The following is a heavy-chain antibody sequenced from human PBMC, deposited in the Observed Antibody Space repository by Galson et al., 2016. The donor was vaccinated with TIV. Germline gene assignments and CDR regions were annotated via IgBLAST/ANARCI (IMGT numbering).Heavy chain of an antibody. D-gene: IGHD5/OR15-5a*01. CDR1: GYTFSNHW. Sequence: QSGAEVKKPGESLRISCEGSGYTFSNHWIGWVRQMPGKGLEWMGSVYPRDSDTRYSPSFQGQVPISADKSINTAYLQWNSLKASDTAFYYCARRGPVGSSIVSASNWYFDLWGRGTLVTVSS. CDR2: VYPRDSDT. CDR3: ARRGPVGSSIVSASNWYFDL. V-gene: IGHV5-51*03. J-gene: IGHJ2*01.